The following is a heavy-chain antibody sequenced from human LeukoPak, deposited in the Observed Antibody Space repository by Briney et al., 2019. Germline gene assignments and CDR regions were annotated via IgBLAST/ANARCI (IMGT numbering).Heavy chain of an antibody. J-gene: IGHJ5*02. CDR1: GYTFTDYY. CDR2: VDPEDGET. V-gene: IGHV1-69-2*01. D-gene: IGHD6-6*01. Sequence: ASVKVSCKVSGYTFTDYYMHWVQQAPGEGLEWMGLVDPEDGETIYAEKFQGRVTITADTSTDTAYMELSSLRSEDTAVYYCATGVSSSSGYNWFDPWGQGTLVTVSS. CDR3: ATGVSSSSGYNWFDP.